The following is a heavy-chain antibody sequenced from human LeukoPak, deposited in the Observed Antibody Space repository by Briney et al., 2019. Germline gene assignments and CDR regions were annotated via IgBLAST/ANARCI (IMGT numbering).Heavy chain of an antibody. CDR3: ARHLSVGAFDY. CDR1: GGSINSYY. D-gene: IGHD1-26*01. V-gene: IGHV4-59*08. Sequence: PSETLSLTCTVSGGSINSYYWSWIRQPPGKGLEWIGYIYYSGSTNYNPSLKSRVTISVDTSKNQFSLKLSSVTAADTAVYYCARHLSVGAFDYWGQGTLVTVSS. J-gene: IGHJ4*02. CDR2: IYYSGST.